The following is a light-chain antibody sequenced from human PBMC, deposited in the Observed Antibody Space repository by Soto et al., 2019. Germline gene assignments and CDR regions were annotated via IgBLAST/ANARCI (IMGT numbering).Light chain of an antibody. Sequence: DIQMTQSPSSLSASVGDRVTITCRASQSISSYLNWYRQKPGKAPKLLIYAASSLQSGVPSRFSGSQSGTDFTFAICSLQPEVCATYYSPQSYSTIFSFGPGTKVDI. CDR2: AAS. CDR3: PQSYSTIFS. CDR1: QSISSY. V-gene: IGKV1-39*01. J-gene: IGKJ3*01.